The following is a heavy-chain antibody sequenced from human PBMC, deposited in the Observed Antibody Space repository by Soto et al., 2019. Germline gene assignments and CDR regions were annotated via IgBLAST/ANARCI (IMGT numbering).Heavy chain of an antibody. CDR2: IHYSGST. V-gene: IGHV4-59*01. D-gene: IGHD2-15*01. Sequence: QVQLQESGPGLVKPSETLSLTCTVSGGSISSYFWNWIRQPAGKGLEWIGYIHYSGSTNYNPSLKSRVTISIDTSKNQFPLKLSSVTAADTAVYYCARSEPPRNIFYPYCSGGSCFHNWFDAWGQGTLVTVSS. CDR1: GGSISSYF. CDR3: ARSEPPRNIFYPYCSGGSCFHNWFDA. J-gene: IGHJ5*02.